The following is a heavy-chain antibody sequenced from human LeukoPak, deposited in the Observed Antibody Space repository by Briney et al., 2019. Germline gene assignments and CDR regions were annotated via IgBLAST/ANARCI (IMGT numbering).Heavy chain of an antibody. CDR1: GGTFSSYA. Sequence: ASVKVSCKASGGTFSSYAISWVRQAPGQGLEWMGGIIPIFGTANYAQKFQGRVTITTDESTSTAYMELSSLRSEDTAVYYCARSLYSSSLTIDYWGQGTLVTVSS. V-gene: IGHV1-69*05. CDR3: ARSLYSSSLTIDY. CDR2: IIPIFGTA. J-gene: IGHJ4*02. D-gene: IGHD6-6*01.